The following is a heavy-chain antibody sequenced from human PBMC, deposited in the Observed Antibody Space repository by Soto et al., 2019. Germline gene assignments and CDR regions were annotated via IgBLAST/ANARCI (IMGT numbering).Heavy chain of an antibody. V-gene: IGHV3-33*01. CDR1: GFTFSSYG. J-gene: IGHJ4*02. D-gene: IGHD6-13*01. Sequence: QVQLVESGGGVVQPGRSLRLSCAASGFTFSSYGMHWVRQAPGKGLEWVAVIWYDGSNKYYADSVKSRFTISRDNSKNTLYLQMNSLRAEDTAVYYCARERAAAAYFDYWGQGTLVTVSS. CDR2: IWYDGSNK. CDR3: ARERAAAAYFDY.